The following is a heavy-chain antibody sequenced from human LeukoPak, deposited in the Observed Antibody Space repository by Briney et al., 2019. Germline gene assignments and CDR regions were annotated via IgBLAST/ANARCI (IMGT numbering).Heavy chain of an antibody. V-gene: IGHV3-21*01. J-gene: IGHJ6*03. CDR1: GFTFSSYS. CDR2: ISSSSSYI. D-gene: IGHD1-26*01. Sequence: GGSLRLSCAASGFTFSSYSMNWVRQAPGKGLEWVSSISSSSSYIYYADSVKGRFTISRDNAKNSLYLQMNSLRAEDTAVYYCARDPYSGSYVDYYYYYYMDVWGKGTTVTISS. CDR3: ARDPYSGSYVDYYYYYYMDV.